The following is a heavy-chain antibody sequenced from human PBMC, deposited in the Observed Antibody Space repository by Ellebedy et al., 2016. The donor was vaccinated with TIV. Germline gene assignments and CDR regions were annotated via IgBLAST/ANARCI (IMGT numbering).Heavy chain of an antibody. CDR3: AIDRPITGSYHGDYFDS. CDR1: VFTFSTSV. D-gene: IGHD3-10*01. J-gene: IGHJ4*02. CDR2: ITGSGDNT. V-gene: IGHV3-23*01. Sequence: GESLKISCAASVFTFSTSVMNWVRQAPGKGLEWVASITGSGDNTFYADSVRGPVTISRDNSKNTLFLQMNSLRAEDTAVYYCAIDRPITGSYHGDYFDSWGQGTLVTVAS.